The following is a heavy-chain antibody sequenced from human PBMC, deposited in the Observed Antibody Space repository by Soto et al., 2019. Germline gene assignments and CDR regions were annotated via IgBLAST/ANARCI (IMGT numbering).Heavy chain of an antibody. CDR2: MNPNSGNT. J-gene: IGHJ3*02. CDR3: ARGISRVNDAFDI. CDR1: GYTFTSYG. V-gene: IGHV1-8*01. Sequence: GASVKVSCKASGYTFTSYGINWVRQATGQGLEWMGWMNPNSGNTGYAQKFQGRVTMTRNTSISTAYMELSSLRSEDTAVYYCARGISRVNDAFDIWGQGTMVTVSS. D-gene: IGHD3-9*01.